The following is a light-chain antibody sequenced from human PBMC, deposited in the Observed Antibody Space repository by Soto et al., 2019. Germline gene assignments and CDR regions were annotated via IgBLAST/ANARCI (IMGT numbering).Light chain of an antibody. CDR3: QQYGSTPPKT. V-gene: IGKV3-20*01. J-gene: IGKJ1*01. Sequence: EIVLTQSPGTLSLSPGERATLSCMASQSVSSSYLAWYQQKPGQAPRLLIYGASSRATGIPDRFSGSGSGTDFTRTIIRLEHEDFAVYYCQQYGSTPPKTFGQGTKVEIK. CDR2: GAS. CDR1: QSVSSSY.